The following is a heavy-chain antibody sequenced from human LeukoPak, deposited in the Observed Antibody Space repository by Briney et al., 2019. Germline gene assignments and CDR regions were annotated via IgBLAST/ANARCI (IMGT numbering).Heavy chain of an antibody. CDR1: GGSTSSYY. CDR3: ALDSSGWSDDSFDI. Sequence: SETLSLTCSVSGGSTSSYYWSWIRQPPGKGLEWIGYIYYTGSTNYSPSLKRRVTISVDTSKNQFSLNLNSVTAADTAIYYCALDSSGWSDDSFDIWGQGTMVTVSS. J-gene: IGHJ3*02. D-gene: IGHD6-13*01. V-gene: IGHV4-59*01. CDR2: IYYTGST.